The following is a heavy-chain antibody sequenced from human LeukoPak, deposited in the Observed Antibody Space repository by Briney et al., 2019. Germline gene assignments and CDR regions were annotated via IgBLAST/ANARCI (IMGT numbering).Heavy chain of an antibody. J-gene: IGHJ4*02. CDR1: GFTFRNYA. Sequence: GGSLRLSCAASGFTFRNYAMHWVRQAPGKGLEWAAVISYDGSKKYYADSVKGRFTISRDNSKNTLFLQMNSLRAEDTAVYYCARSRLISAAASFDYWGQGTLVTVSS. D-gene: IGHD6-13*01. CDR2: ISYDGSKK. V-gene: IGHV3-30*04. CDR3: ARSRLISAAASFDY.